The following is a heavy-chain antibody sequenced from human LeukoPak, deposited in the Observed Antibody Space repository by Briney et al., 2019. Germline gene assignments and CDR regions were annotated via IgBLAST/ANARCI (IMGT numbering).Heavy chain of an antibody. V-gene: IGHV3-30*07. CDR1: GFTFSDFA. J-gene: IGHJ5*02. CDR2: ISYDENNE. CDR3: ARRDCDSIKCRGSNWFDP. D-gene: IGHD3-22*01. Sequence: GGSLRLSCAASGFTFSDFAMHWVRQAPGKGLEWLALISYDENNEFYADSVKGRFTISRDNAKNSLYLQMNSLRAEDTAVYYCARRDCDSIKCRGSNWFDPWGQGTLVSVSS.